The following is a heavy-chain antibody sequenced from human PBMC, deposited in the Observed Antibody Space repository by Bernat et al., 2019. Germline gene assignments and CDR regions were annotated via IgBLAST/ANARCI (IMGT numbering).Heavy chain of an antibody. CDR2: ISQSGST. J-gene: IGHJ4*02. Sequence: QVHLQESGPGLVKPSETLSLTCAVSTLSMRSAYYWVWVRHPPGKGLEWIGSISQSGSTYYSPSIESRVTISIDTSKIQISLKLTSMTAADTAVYYCAKVPKPYGDHSDVPILWGQGTLVTVSS. CDR1: TLSMRSAYY. CDR3: AKVPKPYGDHSDVPIL. V-gene: IGHV4-38-2*01. D-gene: IGHD4-17*01.